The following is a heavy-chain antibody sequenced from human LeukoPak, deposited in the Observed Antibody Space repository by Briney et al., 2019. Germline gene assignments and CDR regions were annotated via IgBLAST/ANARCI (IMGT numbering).Heavy chain of an antibody. CDR2: MNSDGSIR. CDR3: ARGYRSGVSIPFDY. Sequence: GGSLRLSCAASGFTFSSYWMHWVRQAPGKGLVWVSRMNSDGSIRNYADSVKGRFTISRDNAKNTLYLQMNSLRAEDTAVYYCARGYRSGVSIPFDYWGQGTLVTVSS. J-gene: IGHJ4*02. V-gene: IGHV3-74*01. D-gene: IGHD3-10*01. CDR1: GFTFSSYW.